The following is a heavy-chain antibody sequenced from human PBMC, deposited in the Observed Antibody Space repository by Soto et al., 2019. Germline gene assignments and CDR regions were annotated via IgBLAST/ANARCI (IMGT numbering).Heavy chain of an antibody. D-gene: IGHD1-26*01. Sequence: SETLSLTCTVSGGSISSGGYYWSWIRQHPGKGLEWIGYIYYSGSTYYNPSLKSRVTISVDTSKNQFSLKLSSVTAADTAVYYCARDGMQPGAFDIWGQGTMVTVSS. CDR3: ARDGMQPGAFDI. CDR1: GGSISSGGYY. V-gene: IGHV4-31*03. CDR2: IYYSGST. J-gene: IGHJ3*02.